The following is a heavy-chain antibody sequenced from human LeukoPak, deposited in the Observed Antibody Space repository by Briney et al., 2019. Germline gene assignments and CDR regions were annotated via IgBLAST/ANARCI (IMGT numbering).Heavy chain of an antibody. Sequence: GGSLRLSCVASGFTFSNYAMSWVRQAPGKGLEWVSGITGSGGSTYYADSVKGRFTISRDNSKSTLYLQMNSLRDDDTAVYYCAKKRVDDRPLLHWGQGTLVTVSS. V-gene: IGHV3-23*01. J-gene: IGHJ4*02. CDR3: AKKRVDDRPLLH. D-gene: IGHD6-25*01. CDR1: GFTFSNYA. CDR2: ITGSGGST.